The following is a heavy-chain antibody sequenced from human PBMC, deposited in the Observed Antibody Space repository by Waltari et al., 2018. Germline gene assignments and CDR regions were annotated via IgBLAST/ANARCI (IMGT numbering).Heavy chain of an antibody. CDR2: IYYSGST. J-gene: IGHJ4*02. Sequence: PGLVKPSETLSLTCTVSGGSISSYYWSWIRQPPGKGLEWIGYIYYSGSTNYNPSLKSRVTISVDTSKNQFSLKLSSVTAADTAVYYCARSVREVGATRAFFDYWGQGTLVTVSS. CDR3: ARSVREVGATRAFFDY. D-gene: IGHD1-26*01. CDR1: GGSISSYY. V-gene: IGHV4-59*01.